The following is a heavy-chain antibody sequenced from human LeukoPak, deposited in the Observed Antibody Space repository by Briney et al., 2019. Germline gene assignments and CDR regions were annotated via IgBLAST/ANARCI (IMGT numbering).Heavy chain of an antibody. Sequence: GGSLRLSCAASGFTFSNYAMNWVRQAPGKGLEWVSSISASSTDIYYADSVKGRFTISRDNAKNSLYLQMNSLRAEDTAVYYCARDFYGSSWNYPFDYWGQGTLVTVSS. CDR3: ARDFYGSSWNYPFDY. CDR2: ISASSTDI. D-gene: IGHD6-13*01. CDR1: GFTFSNYA. J-gene: IGHJ4*02. V-gene: IGHV3-21*01.